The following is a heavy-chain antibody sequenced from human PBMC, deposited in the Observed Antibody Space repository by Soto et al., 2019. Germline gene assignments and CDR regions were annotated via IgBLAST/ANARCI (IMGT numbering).Heavy chain of an antibody. Sequence: QVQLQESGPGLVKPSETLSLTCTVSGGSVSSGSYYWSWIRQPPGKGLEWIGYIYYSGSTNYNPSLKSRVTISVDTSKNQFSLKLSSVTAADTAVYYCARDTAMDDFYYYYDGMDVWGQGTTVSVSS. CDR3: ARDTAMDDFYYYYDGMDV. V-gene: IGHV4-61*01. D-gene: IGHD5-18*01. CDR2: IYYSGST. J-gene: IGHJ6*02. CDR1: GGSVSSGSYY.